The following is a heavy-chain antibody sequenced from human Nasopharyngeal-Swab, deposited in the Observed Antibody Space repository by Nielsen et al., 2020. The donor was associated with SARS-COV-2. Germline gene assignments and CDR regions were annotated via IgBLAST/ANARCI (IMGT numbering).Heavy chain of an antibody. J-gene: IGHJ3*02. D-gene: IGHD5-24*01. Sequence: WVRQAPGQGLEWMGRIIPILGIANYAQKFQGRVTITADKSTSTAYMELGSLRSEDTAVYYCARGWERWLRSPGNAFDIWGQGTMVTVSS. CDR2: IIPILGIA. CDR3: ARGWERWLRSPGNAFDI. V-gene: IGHV1-69*02.